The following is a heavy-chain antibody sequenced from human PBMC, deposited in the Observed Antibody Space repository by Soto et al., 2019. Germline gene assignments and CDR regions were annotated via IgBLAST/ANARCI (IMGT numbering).Heavy chain of an antibody. CDR2: IYPGDSDT. V-gene: IGHV5-51*01. D-gene: IGHD2-15*01. Sequence: GESLKISCKGSGYSFASYWIGWVRQMPGKGLEWMGIIYPGDSDTRYSPSFQGQVTISADKSISTACLQWSSLKASDTAMYYCARRGSCNGVSCSKWFDPWGQGTLVTVSS. CDR1: GYSFASYW. J-gene: IGHJ5*02. CDR3: ARRGSCNGVSCSKWFDP.